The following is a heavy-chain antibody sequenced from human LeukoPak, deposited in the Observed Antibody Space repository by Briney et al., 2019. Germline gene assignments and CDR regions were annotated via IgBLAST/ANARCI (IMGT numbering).Heavy chain of an antibody. Sequence: SETLSLTCAVYGGSFSAYDWTWIRQPPGKGLEWIGEINHSGSTKYNPSLKSRVSMSVDTSKNQFSLKLSSVTAADTAVYYCARPLTGTSFDSWGQGTLVTVSS. V-gene: IGHV4-34*01. D-gene: IGHD7-27*01. CDR2: INHSGST. J-gene: IGHJ4*02. CDR1: GGSFSAYD. CDR3: ARPLTGTSFDS.